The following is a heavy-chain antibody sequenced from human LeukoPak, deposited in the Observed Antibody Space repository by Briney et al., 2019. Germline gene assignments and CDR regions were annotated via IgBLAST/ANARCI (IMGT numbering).Heavy chain of an antibody. Sequence: GGSLRLSCAASGSTFSSYAMSWVRQAPGKGLEWVSAISGSGGSTYYADSVKGRFTISRDNSKNTLYLQMNSLRAEDTAVYYCAKDRPPWQQLGRYFDYWGQGTLVTVSS. CDR3: AKDRPPWQQLGRYFDY. CDR1: GSTFSSYA. J-gene: IGHJ4*02. D-gene: IGHD6-13*01. CDR2: ISGSGGST. V-gene: IGHV3-23*01.